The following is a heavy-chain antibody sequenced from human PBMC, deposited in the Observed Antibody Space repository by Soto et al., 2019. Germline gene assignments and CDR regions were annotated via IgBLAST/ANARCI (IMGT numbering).Heavy chain of an antibody. Sequence: EVQLVESGGGLVQPGGSLRLSCAASGFTLRDYWMSWVRQAPGKGLEWVANIKQDGSEIYYVDSVEGRFTISRDNAKNSLFLQMNNLRAEDTAVYYCLITTSAFDIWGQGTLVTVSS. CDR2: IKQDGSEI. D-gene: IGHD4-4*01. CDR3: LITTSAFDI. CDR1: GFTLRDYW. V-gene: IGHV3-7*01. J-gene: IGHJ3*02.